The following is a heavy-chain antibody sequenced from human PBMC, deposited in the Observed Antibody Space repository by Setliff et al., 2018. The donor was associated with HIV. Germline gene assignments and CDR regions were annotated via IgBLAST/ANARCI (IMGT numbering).Heavy chain of an antibody. V-gene: IGHV3-48*01. CDR3: ARLLDYYYMDV. CDR1: GFTFSTYS. J-gene: IGHJ6*03. Sequence: SCAASGFTFSTYSMNWVRQAPGKGLEWVSYISSSTSTIYYADSVKGRFTISRDNAKNSLYLQMNSLRAEDTAVYYCARLLDYYYMDVWGKGTTVTVSS. CDR2: ISSSTSTI.